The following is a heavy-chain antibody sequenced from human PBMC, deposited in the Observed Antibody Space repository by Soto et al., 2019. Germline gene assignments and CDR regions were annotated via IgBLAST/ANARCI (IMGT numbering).Heavy chain of an antibody. Sequence: GASVKVSCKASGYTFTSYGISWVRQAPGQGLEWMGWISAYNGNTNYAQKLQGRVTMTTDTSTSTAYMELRSLRSDDTAVYYCARDGYCSGGSGCSYYYMDVWGKGTSVTVSS. V-gene: IGHV1-18*01. CDR3: ARDGYCSGGSGCSYYYMDV. J-gene: IGHJ6*03. CDR1: GYTFTSYG. D-gene: IGHD2-15*01. CDR2: ISAYNGNT.